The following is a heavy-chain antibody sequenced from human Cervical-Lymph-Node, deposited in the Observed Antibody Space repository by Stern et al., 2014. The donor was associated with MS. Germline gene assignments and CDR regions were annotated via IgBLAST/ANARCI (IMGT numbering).Heavy chain of an antibody. D-gene: IGHD6-6*01. V-gene: IGHV3-74*01. CDR1: GFTFSTYW. J-gene: IGHJ3*02. Sequence: EVQLVESGGGLVQPGGSLRLSCAASGFTFSTYWMHWVRQAPGKGLVWVSRINTDEPTPNYADSVKGRFTVSRDNAKNTLYLQMNSLRVEDTAVYYCAREYSSSSGRTFDIWGQGTMVTVSS. CDR2: INTDEPTP. CDR3: AREYSSSSGRTFDI.